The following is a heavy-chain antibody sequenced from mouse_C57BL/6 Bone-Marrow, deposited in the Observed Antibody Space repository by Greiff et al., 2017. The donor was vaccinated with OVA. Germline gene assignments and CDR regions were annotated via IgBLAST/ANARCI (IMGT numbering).Heavy chain of an antibody. J-gene: IGHJ4*01. V-gene: IGHV5-4*03. D-gene: IGHD2-4*01. Sequence: EVMLVESGGGLVKPGGSLKLSCAASGFTFSSYAMSWVRQTPEKRLEWVATISDGGSYTYYPDNVKGRFTISRDTAKNNLYLQMSHLKSEDTAMYYCASQIYYEYYAMDYWGQGTSVTVSS. CDR1: GFTFSSYA. CDR2: ISDGGSYT. CDR3: ASQIYYEYYAMDY.